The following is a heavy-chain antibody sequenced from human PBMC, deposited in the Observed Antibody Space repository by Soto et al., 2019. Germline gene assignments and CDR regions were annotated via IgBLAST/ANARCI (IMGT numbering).Heavy chain of an antibody. V-gene: IGHV4-30-4*01. D-gene: IGHD4-4*01. CDR2: IYYSGST. CDR1: GGSISSGDYY. J-gene: IGHJ6*02. Sequence: PSETLSLTCTVSGGSISSGDYYWSWIRHPPGKGLEWIGYIYYSGSTYYNPSLKSRVTISVDTSKNQFALKLSSVTAADTAVYYCARALYSSFPRYYYYGMDVWGQGTTVTVSS. CDR3: ARALYSSFPRYYYYGMDV.